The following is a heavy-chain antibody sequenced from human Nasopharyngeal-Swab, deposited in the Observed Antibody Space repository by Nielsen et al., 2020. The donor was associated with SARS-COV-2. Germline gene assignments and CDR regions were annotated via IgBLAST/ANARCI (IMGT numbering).Heavy chain of an antibody. Sequence: VGQLRGTGLESVGIFYPGDFDSRYSPPFQGQVTISADKSISTAYLQWSSLKASDTAMYYCARRDCSSTTYYAGFGDWGQGTLVTVSS. CDR3: ARRDCSSTTYYAGFGD. V-gene: IGHV5-51*01. CDR2: FYPGDFDS. J-gene: IGHJ4*02. D-gene: IGHD2-2*01.